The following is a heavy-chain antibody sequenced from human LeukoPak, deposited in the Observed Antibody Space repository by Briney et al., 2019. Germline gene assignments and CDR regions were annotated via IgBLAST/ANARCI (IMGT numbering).Heavy chain of an antibody. CDR3: ARVYCSSTSCSYFDY. J-gene: IGHJ4*02. Sequence: NPSETLSLTCTVSGGSISSSSYYWGWIRQPPGKGLEWIGSIYYSGSTYYNPSLKSRVTISVDTSKNQFSLKLSSVTAADTAVYYCARVYCSSTSCSYFDYWGQGTLVTVSS. V-gene: IGHV4-39*07. CDR1: GGSISSSSYY. CDR2: IYYSGST. D-gene: IGHD2-2*01.